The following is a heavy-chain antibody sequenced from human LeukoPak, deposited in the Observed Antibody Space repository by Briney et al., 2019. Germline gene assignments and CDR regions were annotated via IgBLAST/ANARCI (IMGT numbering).Heavy chain of an antibody. J-gene: IGHJ6*02. CDR2: IYTSGST. D-gene: IGHD3-3*01. CDR1: GGSISSYY. Sequence: SETLSLTCTVSGGSISSYYWSWIRQPAGKGLEWIGRIYTSGSTNYNPSLKSRVTISVDTSKNQFSLKLSSVTAADTAVYYCARGRITIFGVVTRSGYGMDVWGQGTTVTVSS. V-gene: IGHV4-4*07. CDR3: ARGRITIFGVVTRSGYGMDV.